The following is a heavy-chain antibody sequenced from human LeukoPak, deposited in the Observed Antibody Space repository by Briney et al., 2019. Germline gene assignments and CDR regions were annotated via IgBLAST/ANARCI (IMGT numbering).Heavy chain of an antibody. Sequence: PGGSLRLSCKGSEYSFTSYWIGWVRQMPGKGLEWMGIIYPGDSDTRYSPSFQGQVTISADKSISTAYLQWSSLKASDTAMYYCARRGGSYYPDAFDIWGQGTMVTVSS. V-gene: IGHV5-51*01. CDR3: ARRGGSYYPDAFDI. CDR2: IYPGDSDT. J-gene: IGHJ3*02. CDR1: EYSFTSYW. D-gene: IGHD1-26*01.